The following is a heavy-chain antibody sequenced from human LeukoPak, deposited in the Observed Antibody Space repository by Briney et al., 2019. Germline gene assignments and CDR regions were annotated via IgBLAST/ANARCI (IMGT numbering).Heavy chain of an antibody. CDR1: GYTFTSYG. CDR3: ARTTYDFWSGPDAFDI. J-gene: IGHJ3*02. CDR2: ISAYNGNT. Sequence: GASVKVSCKASGYTFTSYGISWVRQAPGQGLEWMGWISAYNGNTNYAQKLQGRVTMTTDTSTSTAYMELRSLRSDDTAVYYCARTTYDFWSGPDAFDIWGQGTMVTVSP. V-gene: IGHV1-18*01. D-gene: IGHD3-3*01.